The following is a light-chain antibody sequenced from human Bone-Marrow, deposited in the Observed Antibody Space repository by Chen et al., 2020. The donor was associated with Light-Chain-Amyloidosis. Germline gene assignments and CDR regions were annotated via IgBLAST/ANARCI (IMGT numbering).Light chain of an antibody. CDR2: RDT. CDR1: DLPTKY. V-gene: IGLV3-25*03. CDR3: QSADSIGTYEVI. Sequence: SYELTQPPSVSVSPGQTARITCSGDDLPTKYAYWYQQKPGQDPVLVIHRDTERPAGISERFSVSGSRNTATLTISGVQAEYEADYHCQSADSIGTYEVIFGGGTKLTVL. J-gene: IGLJ2*01.